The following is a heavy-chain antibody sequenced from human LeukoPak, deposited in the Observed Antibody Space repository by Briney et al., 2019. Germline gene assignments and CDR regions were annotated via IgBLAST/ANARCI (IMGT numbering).Heavy chain of an antibody. CDR1: GYTFTGYS. CDR3: ARDVGTVTTI. Sequence: ASVKVSCKASGYTFTGYSMHWVRQAPGQGLEWMGWINPSSGATNFAQKFQGRVTMTWDTSISTAYMEPSSLRSDDTAVYYCARDVGTVTTIWGQGTLVTVSA. V-gene: IGHV1-2*02. D-gene: IGHD4-11*01. CDR2: INPSSGAT. J-gene: IGHJ4*02.